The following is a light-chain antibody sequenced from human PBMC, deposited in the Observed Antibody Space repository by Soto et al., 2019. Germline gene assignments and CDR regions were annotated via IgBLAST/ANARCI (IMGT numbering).Light chain of an antibody. J-gene: IGKJ1*01. CDR2: KAS. V-gene: IGKV1-5*03. Sequence: DMQVTRSPSTXSXXXXXXXXXXXRASQSISSWLAWYQQKPGKAPKLLIYKASSLESGVPSRFSGSGSGTEFTLTISSLQPDDFATYYCQQYNSYLWTFGQGTKVDIK. CDR3: QQYNSYLWT. CDR1: QSISSW.